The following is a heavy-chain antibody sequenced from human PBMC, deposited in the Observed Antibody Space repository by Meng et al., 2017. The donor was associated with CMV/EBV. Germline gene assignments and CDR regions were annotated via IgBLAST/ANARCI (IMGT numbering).Heavy chain of an antibody. CDR3: ARDSGAAGIDY. Sequence: SCAAFGLTVSGGDMTWVRQAPGKGLEWVSIIYTGGSTAYGDSVKGRFTISRDISKNTVYLQMNSLRPEDTALYYCARDSGAAGIDYWGQGTLVTVSS. D-gene: IGHD3-10*01. V-gene: IGHV3-66*02. J-gene: IGHJ4*02. CDR2: IYTGGST. CDR1: GLTVSGGD.